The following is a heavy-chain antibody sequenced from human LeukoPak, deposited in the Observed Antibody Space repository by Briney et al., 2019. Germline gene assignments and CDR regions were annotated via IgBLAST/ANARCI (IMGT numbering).Heavy chain of an antibody. CDR3: ARESVVGASY. Sequence: PGGSLRLSCAASGFTFSSYGMHWVRQAPGKGLEWVSVIYSGGSPYYADSVKGRFTISRDNSKNTLYLQMNSLRAEDTAVYYCARESVVGASYWGQGTLVTVSS. CDR1: GFTFSSYG. D-gene: IGHD1-26*01. J-gene: IGHJ4*02. V-gene: IGHV3-66*01. CDR2: IYSGGSP.